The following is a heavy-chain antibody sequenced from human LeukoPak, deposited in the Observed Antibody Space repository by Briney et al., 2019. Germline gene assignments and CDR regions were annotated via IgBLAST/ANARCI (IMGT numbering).Heavy chain of an antibody. J-gene: IGHJ4*02. CDR1: GGSISSGSYY. Sequence: SQTLSLTCTVSGGSISSGSYYWSWIRQPAGKGLEWIGRIYTSGSTNYNPSLKSRVTISVDTSKNQFSLKLSSVTAADTAVYYCARGGVYYDSSGYYGRKSFDYWGQGTLVTVSS. CDR3: ARGGVYYDSSGYYGRKSFDY. CDR2: IYTSGST. V-gene: IGHV4-61*02. D-gene: IGHD3-22*01.